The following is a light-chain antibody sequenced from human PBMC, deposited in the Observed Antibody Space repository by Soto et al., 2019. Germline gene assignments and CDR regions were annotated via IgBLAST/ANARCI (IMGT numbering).Light chain of an antibody. Sequence: DVQMTQSPSTLSASIGDRVIITCRASQTMGSGLAWYQQKPGKAPKLLMYDASTLESGGPSRCIGSASGTEFALTISSLQPHDFATYYCQQYNDYPLTFCGGTRVEIK. J-gene: IGKJ4*01. CDR1: QTMGSG. CDR3: QQYNDYPLT. CDR2: DAS. V-gene: IGKV1-5*01.